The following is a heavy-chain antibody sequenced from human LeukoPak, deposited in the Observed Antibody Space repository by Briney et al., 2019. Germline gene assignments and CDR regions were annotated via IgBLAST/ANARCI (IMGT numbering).Heavy chain of an antibody. CDR3: ARGGYSYGFYDY. D-gene: IGHD5-18*01. Sequence: SETLSLTCAVSGGSISSGGYSWSWIRQPPGKGLEWIGYIYHSGSTYYNPSLKSRVTISVDRSKNQFSLKLSSVTAADTAVYYWARGGYSYGFYDYWGQGTLVTVSS. CDR1: GGSISSGGYS. CDR2: IYHSGST. J-gene: IGHJ4*02. V-gene: IGHV4-30-2*01.